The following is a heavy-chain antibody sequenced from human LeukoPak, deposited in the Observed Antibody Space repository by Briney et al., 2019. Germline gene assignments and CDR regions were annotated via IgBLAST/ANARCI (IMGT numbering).Heavy chain of an antibody. CDR1: GFIFSSYW. CDR3: ARDQPGLSDYFHY. Sequence: GGSLRLSCAASGFIFSSYWMSWVRQAPGKGLEWVANIKQDGSEKYYVDSVKGRFTISRDNAKNSLYLQMNSLRAEDTAVYYCARDQPGLSDYFHYWGQGTLVTVSS. V-gene: IGHV3-7*04. CDR2: IKQDGSEK. J-gene: IGHJ4*02. D-gene: IGHD3-16*02.